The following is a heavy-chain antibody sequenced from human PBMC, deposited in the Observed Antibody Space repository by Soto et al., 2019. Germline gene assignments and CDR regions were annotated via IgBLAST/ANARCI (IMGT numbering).Heavy chain of an antibody. D-gene: IGHD5-18*01. CDR1: GGTFSSYA. Sequence: ASVKVSCKASGGTFSSYAISWVRQAPGQGLEWMGGIIPIFGTANYAQKFQGRVTITADESTSTAYMELSSLRSEDTAVYYCASWGYSYDVVNAFDIWGQGTMVTVSS. J-gene: IGHJ3*02. CDR2: IIPIFGTA. V-gene: IGHV1-69*13. CDR3: ASWGYSYDVVNAFDI.